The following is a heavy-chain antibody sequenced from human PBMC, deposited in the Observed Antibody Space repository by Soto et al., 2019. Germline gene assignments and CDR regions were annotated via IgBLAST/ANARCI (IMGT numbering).Heavy chain of an antibody. CDR1: GFSFSTYA. V-gene: IGHV3-23*01. Sequence: EVQLLESGGGLVQPEGSLRLSCAASGFSFSTYAMSWVRQAPGKGLEWVSGISGSGGTTYYADSVKGRFTISRDNSKNTLYLQVNTLRVEDTAVYYCAKDQSAPRTISRYIQHWGQGTLVTVSS. J-gene: IGHJ1*01. CDR3: AKDQSAPRTISRYIQH. CDR2: ISGSGGTT. D-gene: IGHD6-13*01.